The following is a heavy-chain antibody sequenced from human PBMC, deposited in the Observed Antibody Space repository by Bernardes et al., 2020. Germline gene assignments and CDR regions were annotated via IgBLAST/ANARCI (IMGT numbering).Heavy chain of an antibody. CDR2: IYYSGST. V-gene: IGHV4-39*01. Sequence: TLSLPCTVSGGSISSSSYYWGWIRQPPGKGLEWIGSIYYSGSTYYNPSLKSRVTISVDTSKNQFSLKLSSVTAADTAVYYCARRNSFPYYFDYWGQGTLVTVSS. CDR3: ARRNSFPYYFDY. CDR1: GGSISSSSYY. D-gene: IGHD2-21*01. J-gene: IGHJ4*02.